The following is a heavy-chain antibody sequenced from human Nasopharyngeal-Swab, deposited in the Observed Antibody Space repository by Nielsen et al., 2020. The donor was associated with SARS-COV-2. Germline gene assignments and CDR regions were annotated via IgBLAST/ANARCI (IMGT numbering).Heavy chain of an antibody. D-gene: IGHD1-26*01. CDR1: GFTFSGSA. J-gene: IGHJ4*02. V-gene: IGHV3-73*01. CDR2: IRSKANSYAT. Sequence: GESLKISCAASGFTFSGSAMHWVRQASGQGLEWVGRIRSKANSYATAYAASVKGRFTISRDDSKNTAYLQMNSLKTEDTAVYYCTRRSSSGSYYRSGSSFDYWGQGTLVTVSS. CDR3: TRRSSSGSYYRSGSSFDY.